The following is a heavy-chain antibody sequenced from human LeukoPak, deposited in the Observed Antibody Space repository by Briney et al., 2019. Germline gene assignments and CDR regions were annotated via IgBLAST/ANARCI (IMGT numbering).Heavy chain of an antibody. J-gene: IGHJ4*02. CDR1: GFTFSTYW. CDR3: IRDLRDHDY. CDR2: INGDGTQT. V-gene: IGHV3-74*01. Sequence: LSGGSLRLSCAASGFTFSTYWMHWVRQPPGKGLVWVSRINGDGTQTNYADSVKGRFTLSRDNAKNTLYLQMNSLRADDTAVYFCIRDLRDHDYWGQGALVTVSS.